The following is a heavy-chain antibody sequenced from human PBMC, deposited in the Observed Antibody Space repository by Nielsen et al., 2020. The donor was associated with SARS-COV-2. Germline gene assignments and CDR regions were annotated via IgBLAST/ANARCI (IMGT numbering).Heavy chain of an antibody. Sequence: GESLKISCAASGFTFDDYYMSWIRQAPGKGLEWVSYISSFSSYTRYADSVKGRFTISRDNARSSLYLQMNSLRADDTAVYYCAKGDGGTYYFDYWGQGTLVTVSS. J-gene: IGHJ4*02. V-gene: IGHV3-11*06. CDR3: AKGDGGTYYFDY. CDR2: ISSFSSYT. CDR1: GFTFDDYY. D-gene: IGHD1-7*01.